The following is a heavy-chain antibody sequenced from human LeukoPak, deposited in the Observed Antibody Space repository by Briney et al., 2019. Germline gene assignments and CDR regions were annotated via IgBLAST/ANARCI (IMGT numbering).Heavy chain of an antibody. J-gene: IGHJ4*02. CDR2: ISSSSSYI. Sequence: GGSLRLSCAASGFTFSSYGMHWVRQAPGKGLEWVSSISSSSSYIYYADSVKGRFTISRDNAKNSLYLQMNSLRAEDTAVYYCARDGDYAKGYFDYWGQGTLVTVSS. CDR3: ARDGDYAKGYFDY. D-gene: IGHD4-17*01. CDR1: GFTFSSYG. V-gene: IGHV3-21*01.